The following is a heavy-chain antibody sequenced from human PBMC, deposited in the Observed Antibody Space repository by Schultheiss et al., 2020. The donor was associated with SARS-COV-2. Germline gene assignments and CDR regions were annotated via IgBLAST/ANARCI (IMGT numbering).Heavy chain of an antibody. CDR3: ARAPIGYYYYGMDV. CDR1: GGSISSYY. D-gene: IGHD2-15*01. J-gene: IGHJ6*02. V-gene: IGHV4-34*01. CDR2: INHSGST. Sequence: SETLSLTCTVSGGSISSYYWSWVRQPPGKGLEWIGEINHSGSTNYNPSLKSRVTISVDTSKNQFSLKLSSVTAADTAVYYCARAPIGYYYYGMDVWGQGTTVTVSS.